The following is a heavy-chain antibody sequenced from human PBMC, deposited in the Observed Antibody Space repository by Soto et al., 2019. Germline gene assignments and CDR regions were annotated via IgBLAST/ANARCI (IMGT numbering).Heavy chain of an antibody. CDR3: AKDRRDGEYNSVYDF. Sequence: QVQLAESGGGVVQPGRSLRLSCIGSGFRFSDYGMHWVRQAPGKGLEWVAMMSFDGTYEYSADSVKGRFIISRDNSKNTLYLQMNSLRAEDTAVYYCAKDRRDGEYNSVYDFWGQGTLVTVSS. CDR2: MSFDGTYE. D-gene: IGHD4-17*01. CDR1: GFRFSDYG. J-gene: IGHJ4*02. V-gene: IGHV3-30*18.